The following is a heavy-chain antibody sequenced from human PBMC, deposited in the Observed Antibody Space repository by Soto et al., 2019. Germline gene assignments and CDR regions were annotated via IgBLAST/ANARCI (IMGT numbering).Heavy chain of an antibody. CDR3: ARYLWYDTERDDHYI. D-gene: IGHD3-10*01. Sequence: PGEARKNPRSGSGSKLKRSSIILVRQMPGKSLEWMGIIYPGDSDTRYSPSFQGQVTISADKPISTAYLPWSRPKASDTAMYYFARYLWYDTERDDHYIWAQRTMVTVS. CDR2: IYPGDSDT. CDR1: GSKLKRSS. V-gene: IGHV5-51*01. J-gene: IGHJ3*02.